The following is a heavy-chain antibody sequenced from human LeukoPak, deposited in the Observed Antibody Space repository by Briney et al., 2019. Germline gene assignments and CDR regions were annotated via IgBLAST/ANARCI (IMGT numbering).Heavy chain of an antibody. CDR3: ARDVEGATFDY. D-gene: IGHD1-26*01. J-gene: IGHJ4*02. V-gene: IGHV1-69*04. CDR1: GGTFSSYA. Sequence: SVKVSCKASGGTFSSYAISWVRQAPGQGLERMGRIIPILGIANYAQKFQGRVTITADKSTSTAYMELSSLRSEDTAVYYCARDVEGATFDYWGQGTLVTVSS. CDR2: IIPILGIA.